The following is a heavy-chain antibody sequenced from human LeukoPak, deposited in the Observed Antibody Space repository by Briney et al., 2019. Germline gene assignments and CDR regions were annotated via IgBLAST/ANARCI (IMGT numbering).Heavy chain of an antibody. V-gene: IGHV3-15*01. Sequence: PGGSLRLSCVASGFPFSSYWMTWVRQAPGKGLEWVGRIKSRTDGGTTDYAAPVKGRFFISRDDPKNTLYLQMNSLKIEDAAVYFCATGRSDILTGYSNWGQGTLVTVSS. CDR1: GFPFSSYW. CDR2: IKSRTDGGTT. CDR3: ATGRSDILTGYSN. J-gene: IGHJ4*02. D-gene: IGHD3-9*01.